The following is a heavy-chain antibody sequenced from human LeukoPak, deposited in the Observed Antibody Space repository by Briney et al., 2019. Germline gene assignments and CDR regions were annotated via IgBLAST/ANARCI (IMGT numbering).Heavy chain of an antibody. D-gene: IGHD6-25*01. CDR2: IKSKTDGGTT. J-gene: IGHJ4*02. V-gene: IGHV3-15*01. Sequence: GGSLRLSCAASGFTFSNAWMSWVRQAPGKGLEWVGRIKSKTDGGTTDYAAPVKGRFTISRDDSKNTLYLQMNSLKTEDTAVYYCTTDSERSGGPAGGYWGQGTLVTVSS. CDR3: TTDSERSGGPAGGY. CDR1: GFTFSNAW.